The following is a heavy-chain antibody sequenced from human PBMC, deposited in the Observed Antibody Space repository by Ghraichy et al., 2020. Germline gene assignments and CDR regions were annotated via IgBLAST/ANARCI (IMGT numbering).Heavy chain of an antibody. D-gene: IGHD4/OR15-4a*01. J-gene: IGHJ4*02. CDR2: ISGSGGST. CDR1: GFTFSSYA. CDR3: AKSTRGGADEDFDY. Sequence: GGSLRLSCVASGFTFSSYAMSWVRQVPGNGLEWVSAISGSGGSTYYADSVKGRFTISRDNSKNTLYLQMNSLRAEDTAVYYCAKSTRGGADEDFDYWGKGTLVTVTT. V-gene: IGHV3-23*01.